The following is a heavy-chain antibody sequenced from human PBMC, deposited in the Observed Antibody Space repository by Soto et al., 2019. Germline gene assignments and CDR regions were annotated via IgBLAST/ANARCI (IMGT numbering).Heavy chain of an antibody. D-gene: IGHD1-26*01. J-gene: IGHJ4*02. CDR1: GFTFSTYD. V-gene: IGHV3-23*01. CDR3: AKESAGGSYYSGL. Sequence: EVQLLESGGGLVQPGGSLRLSCAASGFTFSTYDMSWVRQASGKGLEWVSAISGSGLSTYYTDSVKGRFTISRDNSKNTLHLEMSSLRAEDTAVYYCAKESAGGSYYSGLWGQGTLVTVSS. CDR2: ISGSGLST.